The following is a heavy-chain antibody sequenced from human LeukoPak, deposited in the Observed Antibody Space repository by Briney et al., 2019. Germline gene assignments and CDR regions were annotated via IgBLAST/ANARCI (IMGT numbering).Heavy chain of an antibody. D-gene: IGHD2/OR15-2a*01. V-gene: IGHV4-59*01. CDR3: ARKNDFDI. CDR2: IYYSGRT. Sequence: SETLSLTCTVSGGSISRDHWNWIRQPPGKRLEWIGCIYYSGRTYYNPSLKSRVTISVDMSKSQFSLGLTSVTAADTAVYYCARKNDFDIWGQGTLVTVSS. CDR1: GGSISRDH. J-gene: IGHJ3*02.